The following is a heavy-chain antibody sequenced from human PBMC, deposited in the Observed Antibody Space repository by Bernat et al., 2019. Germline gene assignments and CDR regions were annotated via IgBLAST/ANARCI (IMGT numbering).Heavy chain of an antibody. V-gene: IGHV3-7*03. CDR1: GFTFSSYW. CDR2: IKQDGSEQ. D-gene: IGHD3-3*01. CDR3: AKDAGPYYDSATGAFDI. Sequence: EEQLVESGGGLVQPGGSLRLSCIASGFTFSSYWMSWVRRAPGKGLEWVANIKQDGSEQYYVDYVKGRFTISRDKAKNSLYLQMNSLRAEDTAVYYCAKDAGPYYDSATGAFDIWGQGTMVTVSS. J-gene: IGHJ3*02.